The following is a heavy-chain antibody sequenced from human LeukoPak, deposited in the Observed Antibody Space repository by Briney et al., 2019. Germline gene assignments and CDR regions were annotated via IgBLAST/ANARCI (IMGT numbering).Heavy chain of an antibody. D-gene: IGHD6-19*01. V-gene: IGHV3-64*01. CDR2: ISSSGGST. Sequence: AGSLRLSCAASGFTFSTYAMNWVRQAPGKGLECVSAISSSGGSTFYANSVKGRFTISRDNLKNTLYLQMGSLRAEDMALYYCVRRAPGFSSGWLDYWGQGTLVTVSS. CDR3: VRRAPGFSSGWLDY. J-gene: IGHJ4*02. CDR1: GFTFSTYA.